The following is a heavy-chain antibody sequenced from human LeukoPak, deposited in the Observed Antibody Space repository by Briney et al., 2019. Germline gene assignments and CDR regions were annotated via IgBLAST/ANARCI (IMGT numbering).Heavy chain of an antibody. Sequence: SGESLRLSCTASGFAFSSFAMHWVRQAPGKGLEWVAVISYDGSNKYFADSVKGRFTISRDNSKNTLYLQMNSLRAEDTAVYYCARDQMISAAGLDYWGQGTLVTVSS. CDR3: ARDQMISAAGLDY. J-gene: IGHJ4*02. V-gene: IGHV3-30-3*01. CDR1: GFAFSSFA. D-gene: IGHD6-13*01. CDR2: ISYDGSNK.